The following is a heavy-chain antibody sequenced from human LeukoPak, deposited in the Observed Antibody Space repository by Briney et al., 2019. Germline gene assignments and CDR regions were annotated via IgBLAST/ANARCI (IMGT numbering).Heavy chain of an antibody. V-gene: IGHV3-30-3*01. CDR3: ARAVARGVPLDY. J-gene: IGHJ4*02. Sequence: GGSLRLSCAASGFTFSSYAMHWVRQAPDKGLEWMAVISYDGGTTYDADSVKGRFTISRDNSKSTLYLQMNSLKIEDTAVYYCARAVARGVPLDYWGQGTLVTVSS. CDR1: GFTFSSYA. D-gene: IGHD3-10*01. CDR2: ISYDGGTT.